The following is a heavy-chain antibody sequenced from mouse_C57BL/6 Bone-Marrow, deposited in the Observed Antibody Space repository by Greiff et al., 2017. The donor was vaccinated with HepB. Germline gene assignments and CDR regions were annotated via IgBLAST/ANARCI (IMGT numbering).Heavy chain of an antibody. CDR2: IDPSDSYT. V-gene: IGHV1-50*01. CDR3: ARDDYYGSSYDAMDY. J-gene: IGHJ4*01. Sequence: QVQLQQPGAELVKPGASVKLSCKASGYTFTSYWMQWVKQRPGQGLEWIGEIDPSDSYTNYNQKFKGKATLTVDTASSPAYMQLSSLTSEDSAVYYCARDDYYGSSYDAMDYWGQGTSVTVSS. CDR1: GYTFTSYW. D-gene: IGHD1-1*01.